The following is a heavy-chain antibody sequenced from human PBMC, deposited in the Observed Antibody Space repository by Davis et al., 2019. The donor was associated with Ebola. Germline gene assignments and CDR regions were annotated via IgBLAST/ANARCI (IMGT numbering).Heavy chain of an antibody. Sequence: MPSETLSLTCAVYGGSFSGYYWSWIRQPPGKGLEWIGEINHSGSTNYNPSLKCRVTISVDTSKNQFSLKLSSVTAADTAVYYCARVVGATTSWFDPWGQGTLVTVSS. CDR3: ARVVGATTSWFDP. J-gene: IGHJ5*02. CDR1: GGSFSGYY. D-gene: IGHD1-26*01. V-gene: IGHV4-34*01. CDR2: INHSGST.